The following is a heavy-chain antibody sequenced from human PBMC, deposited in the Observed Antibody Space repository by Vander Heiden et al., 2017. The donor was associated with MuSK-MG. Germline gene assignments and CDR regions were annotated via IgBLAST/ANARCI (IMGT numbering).Heavy chain of an antibody. V-gene: IGHV3-23*01. CDR2: ISGSGGRT. Sequence: EVQLLASVGGLVQPGGSLRLSCGASGFTFSSYALGWVRQALGKGLEWVSAISGSGGRTYYADSVKGRFTISRDNSKNTLYLQMNSLRAEDTAVYYCAKDSWAYCGGDCYPEYFQHWGQGTLVTVSS. D-gene: IGHD2-21*01. CDR3: AKDSWAYCGGDCYPEYFQH. J-gene: IGHJ1*01. CDR1: GFTFSSYA.